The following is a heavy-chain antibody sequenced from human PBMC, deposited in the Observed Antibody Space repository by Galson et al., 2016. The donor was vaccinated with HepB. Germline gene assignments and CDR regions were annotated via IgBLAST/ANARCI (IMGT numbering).Heavy chain of an antibody. CDR3: ARDRSNYAGPYYGLDV. CDR1: GFSFSDYY. Sequence: SLRLSCAASGFSFSDYYTNWIRQAPGKGLEWVSYISSSGSAEKYADSVQGRFTISRDNAKNSMYLQMNSLRVEDTAVYYCARDRSNYAGPYYGLDVWGEGTTVTVSS. V-gene: IGHV3-11*01. J-gene: IGHJ6*04. D-gene: IGHD4-11*01. CDR2: ISSSGSAE.